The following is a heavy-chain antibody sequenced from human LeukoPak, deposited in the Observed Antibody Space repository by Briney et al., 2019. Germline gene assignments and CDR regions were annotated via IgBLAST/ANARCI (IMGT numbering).Heavy chain of an antibody. D-gene: IGHD2-2*01. Sequence: GGSLRLSCAASGFTVSSNYMSWVRQAPGKGLEWVSVIYSGGSTYYADSVEGRFTISRDNSKNTLYLQMNSLRAEDTAVYYCAKDGIVVVPTQFDYWGQGTLVTVSS. J-gene: IGHJ4*02. V-gene: IGHV3-53*01. CDR1: GFTVSSNY. CDR2: IYSGGST. CDR3: AKDGIVVVPTQFDY.